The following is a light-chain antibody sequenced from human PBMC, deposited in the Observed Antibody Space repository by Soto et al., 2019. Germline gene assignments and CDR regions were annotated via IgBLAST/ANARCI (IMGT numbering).Light chain of an antibody. Sequence: QSALTQPASVSGSPGQSISISCTGTTSDIGGYDYVSWYQQHPGKAPKLIIYGVSNRPSGVSDRFSGSKSGNTASLTISGLKADDEAHYYCASYTSTITRVFGGGTKLTVL. CDR2: GVS. V-gene: IGLV2-14*01. CDR1: TSDIGGYDY. CDR3: ASYTSTITRV. J-gene: IGLJ3*02.